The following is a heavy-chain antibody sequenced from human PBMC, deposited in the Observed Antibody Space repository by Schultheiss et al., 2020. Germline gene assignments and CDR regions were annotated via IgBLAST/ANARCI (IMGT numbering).Heavy chain of an antibody. CDR2: INPNSGGT. CDR1: GSTFTGYY. V-gene: IGHV1-2*04. D-gene: IGHD3-9*01. Sequence: ASVKVSFKASGSTFTGYYMHWVRQAPGQGLEWMGWINPNSGGTNYAQKFQGWVTMTRDTSISTAYMELSRLRSDDTAVYYCARDPTGRYFDWKYYYYGMDVWGQGTTVTFSS. CDR3: ARDPTGRYFDWKYYYYGMDV. J-gene: IGHJ6*02.